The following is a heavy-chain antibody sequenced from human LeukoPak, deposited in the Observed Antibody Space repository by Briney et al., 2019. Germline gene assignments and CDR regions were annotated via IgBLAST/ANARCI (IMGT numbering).Heavy chain of an antibody. CDR3: ARTESNTRIFGGFY. CDR2: FYHSGST. CDR1: GFTFSSYSM. V-gene: IGHV4-4*02. Sequence: GSLRLSCAASGFTFSSYSMNWVRQPPGKGLEWIGEFYHSGSTNYNPSLKSRVTISVDKSKNQFSLKLSSVTAADTAVYYCARTESNTRIFGGFYWGQGTLVTVSS. J-gene: IGHJ4*02. D-gene: IGHD2-15*01.